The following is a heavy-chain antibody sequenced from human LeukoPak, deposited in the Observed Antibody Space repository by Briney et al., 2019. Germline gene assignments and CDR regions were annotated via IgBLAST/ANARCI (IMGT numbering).Heavy chain of an antibody. Sequence: ASVKVSCKASGGTFSSYAISWVRQAPGQGLEWMGGIIPIFCTANYAQKFQGRVTITADKSTSTAYMELSSLRSEDTAVYYCARAGKLYYGSGSPRSYFDYWGQGTLVTVSS. D-gene: IGHD3-10*01. CDR2: IIPIFCTA. CDR3: ARAGKLYYGSGSPRSYFDY. J-gene: IGHJ4*02. CDR1: GGTFSSYA. V-gene: IGHV1-69*06.